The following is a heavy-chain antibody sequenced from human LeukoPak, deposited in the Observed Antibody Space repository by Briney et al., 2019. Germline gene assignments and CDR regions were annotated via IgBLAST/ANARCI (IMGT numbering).Heavy chain of an antibody. D-gene: IGHD1-26*01. Sequence: GGSLRLSCAASGFTFSSYAMSWVRQAPGKGLEWVSAISGSVGSTYYADSVKGRFTISRDNSKNTLYLQMNSLRAEDTAVYYYAKPRSGSYDFDYWGQGTLVTVSS. CDR3: AKPRSGSYDFDY. CDR2: ISGSVGST. V-gene: IGHV3-23*01. J-gene: IGHJ4*02. CDR1: GFTFSSYA.